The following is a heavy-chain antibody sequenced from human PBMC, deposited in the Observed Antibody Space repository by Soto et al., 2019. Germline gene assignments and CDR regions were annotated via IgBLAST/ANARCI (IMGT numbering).Heavy chain of an antibody. J-gene: IGHJ3*02. D-gene: IGHD3-22*01. CDR1: GGSFSGYY. V-gene: IGHV4-34*01. CDR2: INHSGST. Sequence: SETLSLTCAVYGGSFSGYYWTWIRQPPGTGLEWIGEINHSGSTNYNPFLKSRVTISVDTSKNQFSLKLTSVTAADTAVYYCARAVLYYDGSGYFIRDAFDIWGQGTMVTVS. CDR3: ARAVLYYDGSGYFIRDAFDI.